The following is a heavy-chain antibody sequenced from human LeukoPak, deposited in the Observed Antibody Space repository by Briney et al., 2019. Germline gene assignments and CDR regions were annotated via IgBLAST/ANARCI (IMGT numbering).Heavy chain of an antibody. Sequence: GGSLRLSCAVSGFTFSNDWMHWLPQAPGKGLLWVSRISGDGTTTNYADSVKGRFTISRDNAKNMLYLQMDSLRAEDTAVYYCAGTWSFDYWGQGTLVTVSS. D-gene: IGHD2-15*01. CDR2: ISGDGTTT. J-gene: IGHJ4*02. CDR1: GFTFSNDW. V-gene: IGHV3-74*01. CDR3: AGTWSFDY.